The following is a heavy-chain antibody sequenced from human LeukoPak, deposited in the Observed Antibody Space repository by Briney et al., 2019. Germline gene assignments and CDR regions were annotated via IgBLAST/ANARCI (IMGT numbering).Heavy chain of an antibody. J-gene: IGHJ1*01. V-gene: IGHV5-51*01. CDR1: GSSFTSYW. Sequence: LGASLQISCQGSGSSFTSYWIGWVRQLPGKGLEWMGIIYPGDSDTRYSPSFQGQVTISADKSISTAYLQWSSLKASDTAMYYCARTGWGQLLEVDFQHWGQGTLVTVSS. CDR3: ARTGWGQLLEVDFQH. CDR2: IYPGDSDT. D-gene: IGHD2-2*01.